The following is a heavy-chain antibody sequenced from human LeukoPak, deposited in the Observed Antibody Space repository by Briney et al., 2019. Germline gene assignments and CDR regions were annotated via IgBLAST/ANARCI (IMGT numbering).Heavy chain of an antibody. D-gene: IGHD3-10*01. Sequence: QSGGSLRLSCAASGFPVSSSYMSWVRQAPGRGLEWVSVLYSGGSTDYAESVKGRFTISRDNSKNTLYLQMNSLRAEDTAVYYCARAPLRGPVAYFDYWGQGTPVTVSS. CDR2: LYSGGST. V-gene: IGHV3-66*01. CDR1: GFPVSSSY. J-gene: IGHJ4*02. CDR3: ARAPLRGPVAYFDY.